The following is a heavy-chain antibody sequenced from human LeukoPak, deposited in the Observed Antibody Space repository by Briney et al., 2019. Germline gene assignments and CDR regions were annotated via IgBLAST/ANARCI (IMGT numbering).Heavy chain of an antibody. Sequence: GGSLRLSCAASGFTFSHYWMTWVRQAPGKGLEWVANIKQDESEKYYVDSVKGRFTVSRDNSKNSVYLQMNSLRAEDTAMYYCATPVGGVWSFDYWGQGTLVTVSS. V-gene: IGHV3-7*01. D-gene: IGHD2-15*01. CDR1: GFTFSHYW. J-gene: IGHJ4*02. CDR2: IKQDESEK. CDR3: ATPVGGVWSFDY.